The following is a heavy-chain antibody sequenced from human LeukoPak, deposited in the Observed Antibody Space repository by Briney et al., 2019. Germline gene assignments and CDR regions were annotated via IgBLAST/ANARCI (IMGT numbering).Heavy chain of an antibody. D-gene: IGHD3-3*01. V-gene: IGHV3-30-3*01. CDR3: ARGSVLTYYDFWSDYYRRRYYFDY. CDR1: GFTFRNYP. J-gene: IGHJ4*02. CDR2: ISYDGSNT. Sequence: GGSLRLSCAASGFTFRNYPMHWVRQAPGKGLEWLTVISYDGSNTYFADSVKGRFTISRDNSRNTLYLQMNSLRAEDTAVYYCARGSVLTYYDFWSDYYRRRYYFDYWGQGTLVTVSS.